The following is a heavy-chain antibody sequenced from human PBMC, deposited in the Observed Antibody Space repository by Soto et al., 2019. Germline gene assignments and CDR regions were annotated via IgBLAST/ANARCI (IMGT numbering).Heavy chain of an antibody. CDR3: ARGSSRWDY. Sequence: RGSLRLSCAASGFTFSSYAMSGVRQAPGKGLEWVSAISGSGGSTYYADSVKGRFTISRDNAKNSLYLQMNSLRAADTAMYYCARGSSRWDYWGQGTLVTVSS. D-gene: IGHD6-13*01. CDR2: ISGSGGST. CDR1: GFTFSSYA. V-gene: IGHV3-23*01. J-gene: IGHJ4*02.